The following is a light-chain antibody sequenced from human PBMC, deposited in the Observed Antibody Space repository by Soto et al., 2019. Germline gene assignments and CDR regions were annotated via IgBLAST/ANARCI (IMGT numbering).Light chain of an antibody. Sequence: QSALTQPASVSGSPGQSITICCTRTSSDVGEYNYVAWYQQHPGKAPKLMIYDVINRPSGVSNRFSGSKSGNTASLTISGLQAEDEADYYCSSYTSSTTYVFGTGTKLTVL. V-gene: IGLV2-14*01. J-gene: IGLJ1*01. CDR2: DVI. CDR1: SSDVGEYNY. CDR3: SSYTSSTTYV.